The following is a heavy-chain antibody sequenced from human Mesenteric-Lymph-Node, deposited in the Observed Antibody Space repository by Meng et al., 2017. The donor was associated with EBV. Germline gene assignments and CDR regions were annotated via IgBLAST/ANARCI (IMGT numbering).Heavy chain of an antibody. V-gene: IGHV3-74*01. CDR2: ISSDATIT. CDR1: GFSFSSYW. Sequence: EVQLVESGGVLVQPWGSLRLSCAASGFSFSSYWMHWVRQTPGKGLMWLARISSDATITNYADSVKGRFTISRDNAKNTLYLQMNSLRVEDTAMYYCARAMVDYWGQGTLVTVSS. CDR3: ARAMVDY. D-gene: IGHD2-8*01. J-gene: IGHJ4*02.